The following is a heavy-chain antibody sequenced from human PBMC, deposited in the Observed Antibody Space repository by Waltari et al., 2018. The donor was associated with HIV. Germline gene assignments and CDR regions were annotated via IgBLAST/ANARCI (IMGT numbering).Heavy chain of an antibody. J-gene: IGHJ4*02. Sequence: QVQLQESGPGVVKPSQTLSPTCSVPGEALRSDKYYWSWIRQPAGKGLEWIGRVYTSGSTNYNESLQSRATVSMDASKNLLSLKLFSVTAADTAVYYCAAARDELGATGGWQYWGQGTLVTVSS. CDR1: GEALRSDKYY. CDR2: VYTSGST. CDR3: AAARDELGATGGWQY. D-gene: IGHD1-26*01. V-gene: IGHV4-61*02.